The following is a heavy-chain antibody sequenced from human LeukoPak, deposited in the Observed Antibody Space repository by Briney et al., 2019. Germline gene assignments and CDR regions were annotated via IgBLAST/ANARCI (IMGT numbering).Heavy chain of an antibody. J-gene: IGHJ3*02. D-gene: IGHD6-13*01. CDR2: ISSSGSTI. CDR1: GFTFSDYY. V-gene: IGHV3-11*01. Sequence: KPGGSLRLSCAASGFTFSDYYMSWIRQAPGKGLEWVSYISSSGSTIYYADSVKGRFTISRDNAKNSLYLQMNSLRAEDTAVYYCARDRSSSLPHDAFDIWGQGTMVTVPS. CDR3: ARDRSSSLPHDAFDI.